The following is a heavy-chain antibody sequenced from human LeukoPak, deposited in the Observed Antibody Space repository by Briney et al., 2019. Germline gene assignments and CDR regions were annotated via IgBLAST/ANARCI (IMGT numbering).Heavy chain of an antibody. CDR1: GGSISNYY. CDR3: ARGRISSSY. V-gene: IGHV4-59*01. J-gene: IGHJ4*02. Sequence: PSETLSLTCTVSGGSISNYYWNWIRQPPGKGLEWIGYIYYSGSTNYNPSLKSRVTISIDTSKNQISLKLSSVTAADTAVYYCARGRISSSYWGRGTLVTVSS. D-gene: IGHD6-13*01. CDR2: IYYSGST.